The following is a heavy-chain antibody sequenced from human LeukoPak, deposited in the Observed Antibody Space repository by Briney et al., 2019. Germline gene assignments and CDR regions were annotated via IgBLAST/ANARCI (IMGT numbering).Heavy chain of an antibody. CDR2: INPSGDST. D-gene: IGHD6-13*01. CDR1: GYTFISYD. V-gene: IGHV1-46*01. CDR3: ARAYSRSHYYLDY. Sequence: ASVTVSCKASGYTFISYDIHWVRQAPGQGLEWMGKINPSGDSTTYAQKIQGRVTMTRDTSTSTVYMDLSSLRSEDTAVYYCARAYSRSHYYLDYWGQGTLVTVSS. J-gene: IGHJ4*02.